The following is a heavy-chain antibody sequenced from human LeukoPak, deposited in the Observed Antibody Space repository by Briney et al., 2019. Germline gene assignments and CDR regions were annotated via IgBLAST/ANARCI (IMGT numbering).Heavy chain of an antibody. J-gene: IGHJ3*02. CDR2: ISTYNDDR. CDR1: GYTFTTYA. V-gene: IGHV1-3*04. D-gene: IGHD3-3*02. Sequence: ASVKVSCKASGYTFTTYAIHWVRQAPGQRLEWMGWISTYNDDRRYSPKFQGTVTITTDTSATTAYLELSSLRSEDTAVYYCARDRSSFSYAFDIWGQGTMVTVSS. CDR3: ARDRSSFSYAFDI.